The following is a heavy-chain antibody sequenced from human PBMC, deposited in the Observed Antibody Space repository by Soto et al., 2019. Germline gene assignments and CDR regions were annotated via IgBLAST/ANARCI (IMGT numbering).Heavy chain of an antibody. V-gene: IGHV4-34*01. CDR2: INHSGST. D-gene: IGHD2-8*01. J-gene: IGHJ6*02. CDR3: ARGPHCTNGVCYTDYYGMDV. Sequence: SETLSLTCAVYGGSFSGYYWSWIRQPPGKGLEWIGEINHSGSTSYNPSLKSRVTISVDTSKNQFSLKLSSVTAADTAVYYCARGPHCTNGVCYTDYYGMDVWGQGTTVTVSS. CDR1: GGSFSGYY.